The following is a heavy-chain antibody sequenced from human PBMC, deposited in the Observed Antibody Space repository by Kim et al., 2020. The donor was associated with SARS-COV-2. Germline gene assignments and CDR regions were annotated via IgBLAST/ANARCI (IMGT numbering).Heavy chain of an antibody. Sequence: SETLSLTCAVYGGSFSGYYWSWIRQPPGKGLEWIGEINHSGSTNYNPSLKSRVTISVDTSKNQFSLKLSSVTAADTAVYYCARKLMGGTTVVRRGRDFDYWGQRTLVTVSS. CDR3: ARKLMGGTTVVRRGRDFDY. CDR2: INHSGST. CDR1: GGSFSGYY. V-gene: IGHV4-34*01. D-gene: IGHD1-1*01. J-gene: IGHJ4*02.